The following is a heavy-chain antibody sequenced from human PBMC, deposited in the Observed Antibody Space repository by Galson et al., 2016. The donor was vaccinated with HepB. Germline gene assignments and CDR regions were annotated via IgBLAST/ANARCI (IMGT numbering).Heavy chain of an antibody. CDR1: GFSLSTSGVG. V-gene: IGHV2-5*02. D-gene: IGHD3-22*01. Sequence: PALVKPTQTLTLTCTFSGFSLSTSGVGVGWIRQPPGKAPEWLAHIYWDDTKRYRPSLKSRLTITKGASGRQVVLTLTNMDPLDTATYYCAHGSGYYLNFDYWGQGTLLSVSS. J-gene: IGHJ4*02. CDR2: IYWDDTK. CDR3: AHGSGYYLNFDY.